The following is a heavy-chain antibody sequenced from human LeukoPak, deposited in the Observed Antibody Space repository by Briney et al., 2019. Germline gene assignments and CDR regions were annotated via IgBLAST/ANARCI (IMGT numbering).Heavy chain of an antibody. Sequence: SETLSLTCAAYGGSFSGYYWSWIRQPPGKGLEWIGEINHSGSTNYNPSLKSRVTISVDTSKNQFSLKLSSVTAADTAVYYCARNNRGYSSSNYYYYYYMDVWGKGTTVTVSS. CDR2: INHSGST. J-gene: IGHJ6*03. D-gene: IGHD6-13*01. CDR1: GGSFSGYY. CDR3: ARNNRGYSSSNYYYYYYMDV. V-gene: IGHV4-34*01.